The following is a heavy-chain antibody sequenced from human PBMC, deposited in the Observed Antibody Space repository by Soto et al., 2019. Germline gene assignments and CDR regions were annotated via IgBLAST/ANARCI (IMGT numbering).Heavy chain of an antibody. Sequence: SVKVSCKASGYTFTSYGISWVRQAPGQGLEWMGWISAYNGNTNYAQKLQGRVTMTTDTSTSTAYMELRSLRSDDTAVYYCARDDYGDYYSFYGMDVWGQGTTVTVSS. CDR1: GYTFTSYG. V-gene: IGHV1-18*01. J-gene: IGHJ6*02. CDR3: ARDDYGDYYSFYGMDV. D-gene: IGHD4-17*01. CDR2: ISAYNGNT.